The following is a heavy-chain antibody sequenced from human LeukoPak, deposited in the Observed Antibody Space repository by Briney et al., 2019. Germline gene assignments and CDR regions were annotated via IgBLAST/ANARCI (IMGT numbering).Heavy chain of an antibody. CDR2: VYYAGNT. Sequence: SETLSLTCAVSGGSISSSSYYWGWIRQPPEKGLEWIGSVYYAGNTFYNSSLKSRVTISVDTSKNQFSLKLSSVTAADTAVYYCARSRGVILGHLDYWGQGTLVTVSS. CDR1: GGSISSSSYY. D-gene: IGHD3-3*01. V-gene: IGHV4-39*01. J-gene: IGHJ4*02. CDR3: ARSRGVILGHLDY.